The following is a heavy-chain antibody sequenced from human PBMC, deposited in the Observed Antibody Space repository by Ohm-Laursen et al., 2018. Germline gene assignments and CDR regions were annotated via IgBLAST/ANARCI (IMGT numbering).Heavy chain of an antibody. V-gene: IGHV1-2*02. CDR3: VRNLTIFGVVTI. J-gene: IGHJ4*02. Sequence: GASVKVSCNASGYTFTGYYMHWVRQAPGQGLEWMGWINPNSGGTNYAQKFQGRVTMTRDTSISTAYMELSRLRFDDTAVYYCVRNLTIFGVVTIGGQGTPVTVSS. D-gene: IGHD3-3*01. CDR1: GYTFTGYY. CDR2: INPNSGGT.